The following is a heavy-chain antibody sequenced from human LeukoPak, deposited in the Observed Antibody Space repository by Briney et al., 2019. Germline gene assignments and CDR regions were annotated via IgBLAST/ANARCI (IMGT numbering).Heavy chain of an antibody. Sequence: QSGGSLRLSCAASGFTFRNAWMSWVRQAPGKGLEWVSVIYSGGSTYYADSVKGRFTISRDNSKNTLYLQMNSLRAEDTAVYYCARAPYYYDSSGYLRFDYWGQGTLVTVSS. D-gene: IGHD3-22*01. J-gene: IGHJ4*02. CDR2: IYSGGST. CDR3: ARAPYYYDSSGYLRFDY. V-gene: IGHV3-53*01. CDR1: GFTFRNAW.